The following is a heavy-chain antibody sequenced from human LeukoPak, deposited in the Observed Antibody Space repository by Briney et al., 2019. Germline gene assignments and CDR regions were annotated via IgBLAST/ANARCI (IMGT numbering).Heavy chain of an antibody. V-gene: IGHV1-69*13. CDR2: IIPIFGTA. CDR3: ARGLTIFGVSPLGY. J-gene: IGHJ4*02. CDR1: GGTFSSYA. Sequence: SVKVSCKASGGTFSSYAISWVRQAPGQGLEWMGGIIPIFGTANYAQKFQGRVTITADESTSTAYMELSSLRSEDTAVYYCARGLTIFGVSPLGYWGQGTLVTVSS. D-gene: IGHD3-3*01.